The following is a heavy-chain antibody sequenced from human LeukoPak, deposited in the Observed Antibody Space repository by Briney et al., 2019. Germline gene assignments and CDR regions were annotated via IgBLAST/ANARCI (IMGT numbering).Heavy chain of an antibody. CDR2: LYSDGST. D-gene: IGHD2/OR15-2a*01. Sequence: GGSLRLSCAASGFTVSSNYMSWVRQTPGKGLEWVSVLYSDGSTNYADSVKGRFIISRDNSKNTLYLQMNSLRVEDTAVYYCAREIGRRRISPYFDYWGQGTLVTVSS. CDR1: GFTVSSNY. J-gene: IGHJ4*02. V-gene: IGHV3-66*01. CDR3: AREIGRRRISPYFDY.